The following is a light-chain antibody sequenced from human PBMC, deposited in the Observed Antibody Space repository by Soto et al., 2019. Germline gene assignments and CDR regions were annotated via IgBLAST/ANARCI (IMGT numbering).Light chain of an antibody. V-gene: IGKV1-5*01. CDR3: QQYNSYSRA. J-gene: IGKJ4*01. Sequence: DIPMTHSPSTLSASVGDRVTITCRASQSISSWLAWYQQKPGKAPKLLIYDASSLESGVPSRFSGSRSGTEFTLTISSLQPDDFATYYCQQYNSYSRAFGGRTKVEIK. CDR1: QSISSW. CDR2: DAS.